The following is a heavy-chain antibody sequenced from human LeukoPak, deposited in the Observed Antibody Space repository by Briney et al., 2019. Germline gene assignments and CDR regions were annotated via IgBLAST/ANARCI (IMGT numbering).Heavy chain of an antibody. V-gene: IGHV4-61*02. CDR3: ARDLYDSGPGWFDP. CDR2: IYTSGST. J-gene: IGHJ5*02. D-gene: IGHD3-10*01. Sequence: SETLSLTCTVSGGSISSGSYYWSWIRQPAGKGLEWIGRIYTSGSTNYNPSLKSRVTISVDTSKNQFSLKLSSVTAADTAVYYCARDLYDSGPGWFDPWGQGTLVTVSS. CDR1: GGSISSGSYY.